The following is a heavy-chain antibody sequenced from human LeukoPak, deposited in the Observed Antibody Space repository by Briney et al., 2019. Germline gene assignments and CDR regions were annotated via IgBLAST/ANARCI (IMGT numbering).Heavy chain of an antibody. CDR1: GYTFTGYY. V-gene: IGHV1-2*02. Sequence: GASVKVSCKASGYTFTGYYMHWVRQAPGQGLEWMGWINPNSGGTNYAQKFQGRVTMTRDTSISTAYMELSRLRSDDTAVYYCARGSGWELRRWHDAFDIWGQGTMVTVSS. CDR2: INPNSGGT. J-gene: IGHJ3*02. D-gene: IGHD1-26*01. CDR3: ARGSGWELRRWHDAFDI.